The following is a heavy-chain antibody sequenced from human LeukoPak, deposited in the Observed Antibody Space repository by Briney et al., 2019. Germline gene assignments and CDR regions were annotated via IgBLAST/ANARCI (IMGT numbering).Heavy chain of an antibody. CDR1: GFTFSSYG. CDR3: ARDKNVLLWFGEGGYYYMDV. Sequence: GGTLRLSCAASGFTFSSYGMSWVRQAPGKGLEWVSAISGSGGSTYYADSVKGRFTISRDNAKSSLYLQMNSLRAEDTAVYYCARDKNVLLWFGEGGYYYMDVWGKGTTVTISS. V-gene: IGHV3-23*01. J-gene: IGHJ6*03. D-gene: IGHD3-10*01. CDR2: ISGSGGST.